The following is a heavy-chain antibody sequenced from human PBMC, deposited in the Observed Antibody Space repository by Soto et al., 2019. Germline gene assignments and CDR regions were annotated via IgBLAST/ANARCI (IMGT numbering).Heavy chain of an antibody. Sequence: SLARVVGEGNRTAYEWCRYRTIPGKGLEWIAYTAYTGNTNYNPSLKSRVTISMDTSKNQLSLKLTSMTAADTAVYYCAKDMPAGFTPAFAPWGHGTPVTVSS. CDR3: AKDMPAGFTPAFAP. D-gene: IGHD2-15*01. CDR1: EGNRTAYE. CDR2: TAYTGNT. V-gene: IGHV4-59*01. J-gene: IGHJ5*02.